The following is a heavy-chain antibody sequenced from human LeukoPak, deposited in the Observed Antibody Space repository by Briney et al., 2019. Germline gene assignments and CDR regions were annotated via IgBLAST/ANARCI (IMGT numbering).Heavy chain of an antibody. D-gene: IGHD1-26*01. J-gene: IGHJ3*02. CDR3: ARRSGSYARAFDT. CDR1: GGSISSYY. V-gene: IGHV4-59*08. Sequence: SETLSLTCTVSGGSISSYYWSWIRQPPGKGLEWIGYIYYSGSTNYNPSLKSRVTISVDTSKNQFSLKLSSVTAADTAVYYCARRSGSYARAFDTWGQGTMVTVSS. CDR2: IYYSGST.